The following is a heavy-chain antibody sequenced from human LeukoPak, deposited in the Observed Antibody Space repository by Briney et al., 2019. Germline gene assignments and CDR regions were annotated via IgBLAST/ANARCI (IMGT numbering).Heavy chain of an antibody. J-gene: IGHJ3*01. V-gene: IGHV4-59*13. CDR1: GGSISSYY. D-gene: IGHD1-26*01. CDR2: IYITGST. CDR3: ARVRIGETSYDASDV. Sequence: SETLSLTCTVSGGSISSYYWTWIRQPPGKGLEWIGDIYITGSTNYNPYLKKRVAMSVDTSKNQFSLRLSSVTAADTAVYYCARVRIGETSYDASDVWGLGTMVTVSS.